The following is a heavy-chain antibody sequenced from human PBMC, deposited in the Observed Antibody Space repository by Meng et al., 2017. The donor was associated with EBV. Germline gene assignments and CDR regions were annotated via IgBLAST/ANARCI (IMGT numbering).Heavy chain of an antibody. Sequence: QPLLAAVEVKRPRSSVKVACKTAGGVSGSVAITWFRQTPGQWLECMGGIIPLFHTTNYAQKFQGRLHIIADESSATTYMELSSLRSEDTAIYYCASAEHYGDYVFEYWGQGTLVTVSS. D-gene: IGHD4-17*01. CDR1: GGVSGSVA. CDR3: ASAEHYGDYVFEY. V-gene: IGHV1-69*01. CDR2: IIPLFHTT. J-gene: IGHJ4*02.